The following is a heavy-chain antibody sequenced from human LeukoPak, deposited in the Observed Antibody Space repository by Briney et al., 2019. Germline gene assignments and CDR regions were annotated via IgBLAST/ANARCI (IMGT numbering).Heavy chain of an antibody. CDR1: GGSISSYY. D-gene: IGHD6-13*01. CDR3: ARERAGSSWHEGWFDP. CDR2: IYYSGST. Sequence: SETLSLTCTASGGSISSYYWSWIRQPPGKGLEWIGYIYYSGSTNYNPSLKSRVTISVDTSKNQFSLKLSSVTAADTAVYYCARERAGSSWHEGWFDPWAREPWSPSPQ. J-gene: IGHJ5*02. V-gene: IGHV4-59*01.